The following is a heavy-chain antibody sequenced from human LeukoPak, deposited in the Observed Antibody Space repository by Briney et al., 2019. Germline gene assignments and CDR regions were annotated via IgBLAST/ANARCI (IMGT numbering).Heavy chain of an antibody. J-gene: IGHJ3*02. D-gene: IGHD3-16*01. Sequence: GGSLRLSCAGSGFTFSDFWMTWVRQTPGKGLEWVAFIRYDGSNKYYADSVKGRFTISRDNSKNTLYLQMNSLGAEDTAVYYCARDLRVWGSYTGAFDIWGQGTMVTVSS. CDR1: GFTFSDFW. CDR3: ARDLRVWGSYTGAFDI. CDR2: IRYDGSNK. V-gene: IGHV3-30*02.